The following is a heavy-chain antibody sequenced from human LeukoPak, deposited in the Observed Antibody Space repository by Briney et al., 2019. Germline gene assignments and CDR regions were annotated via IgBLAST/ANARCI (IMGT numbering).Heavy chain of an antibody. CDR1: GFTFSSYA. CDR2: ISGSGGST. V-gene: IGHV3-23*01. Sequence: GGSLRLSCAASGFTFSSYAMSWVRQAPGKGLEWVSAISGSGGSTYYADSAKGRFTISRDNAKNSLYLQMNSLRAEDTAVYYCARASSYYYDSSGYYSYWGQGTLVTVSS. D-gene: IGHD3-22*01. J-gene: IGHJ4*02. CDR3: ARASSYYYDSSGYYSY.